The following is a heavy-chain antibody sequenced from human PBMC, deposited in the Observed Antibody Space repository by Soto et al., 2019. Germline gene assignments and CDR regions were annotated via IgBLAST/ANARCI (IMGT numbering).Heavy chain of an antibody. CDR1: GGSISSGGHY. D-gene: IGHD1-20*01. Sequence: PSETLSLTCTVSGGSISSGGHYWSWIRQHPGKGLEWIGYIYYSGSTYYNPSLKSRVTISVDTSKNQFSLKLSSVTAADTAVYYCARDQRNWNHRMDVWGQGTTVTVSS. CDR3: ARDQRNWNHRMDV. J-gene: IGHJ6*02. CDR2: IYYSGST. V-gene: IGHV4-31*03.